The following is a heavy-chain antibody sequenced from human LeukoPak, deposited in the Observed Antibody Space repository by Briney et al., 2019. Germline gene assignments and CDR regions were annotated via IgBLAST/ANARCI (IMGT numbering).Heavy chain of an antibody. Sequence: GGSLRLSCEASGFTFSSLYMDWVRQAPGKGLEWVGRIRNKAADYSTDYASSVKGRFTISRDASRNSLYLQMSSLKSEDTALYYCVRVRHGDSFDFWGQGTLVTVSS. D-gene: IGHD4-17*01. CDR3: VRVRHGDSFDF. CDR1: GFTFSSLY. CDR2: IRNKAADYST. J-gene: IGHJ4*02. V-gene: IGHV3-72*01.